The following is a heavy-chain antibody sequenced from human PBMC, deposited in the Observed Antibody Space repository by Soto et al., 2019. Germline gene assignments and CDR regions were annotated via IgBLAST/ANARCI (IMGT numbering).Heavy chain of an antibody. CDR3: ARLGYCSGGSCYSDY. J-gene: IGHJ4*02. V-gene: IGHV1-2*02. CDR1: GYTFTGYY. D-gene: IGHD2-15*01. Sequence: QVQLVQSGAEVKQPGASVKVSCKASGYTFTGYYMHWVRQAPGQGLEWMGWINPNSGGTNYAQKFQGRVTMTRDTSISTAYMELSRLRSDDTAVYYCARLGYCSGGSCYSDYWGQGTLVTVSS. CDR2: INPNSGGT.